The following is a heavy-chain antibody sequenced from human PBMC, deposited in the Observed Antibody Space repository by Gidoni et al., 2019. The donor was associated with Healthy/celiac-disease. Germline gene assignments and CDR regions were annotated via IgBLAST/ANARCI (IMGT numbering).Heavy chain of an antibody. CDR3: ARAPSRPSYYYDSSGYSYDAFDI. Sequence: QVPLVQSGAAVKKPGASVTVSCKASGYTFTGYYMHWVRQAPGQGLEWMGWINPNSGGTNYAQKFQGRVTMTRDTSISTAYMELSRLRSDDTAVYYCARAPSRPSYYYDSSGYSYDAFDIWGQGTMVTVSS. CDR1: GYTFTGYY. CDR2: INPNSGGT. V-gene: IGHV1-2*02. D-gene: IGHD3-22*01. J-gene: IGHJ3*02.